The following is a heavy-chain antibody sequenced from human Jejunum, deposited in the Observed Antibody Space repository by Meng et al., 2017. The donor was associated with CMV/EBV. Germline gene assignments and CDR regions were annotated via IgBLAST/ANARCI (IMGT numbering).Heavy chain of an antibody. CDR2: IRSKTDGGTV. V-gene: IGHV3-15*01. J-gene: IGHJ4*02. Sequence: EQLGESWGGLVKPGGALRISGAASGFTFSTAWLSWVRQAPGKGLEWVGRIRSKTDGGTVDYAAPVKGRFTISRDDSKTTLYLEMISLNTEDTGVYYCANLGPTPYFDSWGQGTLVTVSS. CDR1: GFTFSTAW. D-gene: IGHD3-16*01. CDR3: ANLGPTPYFDS.